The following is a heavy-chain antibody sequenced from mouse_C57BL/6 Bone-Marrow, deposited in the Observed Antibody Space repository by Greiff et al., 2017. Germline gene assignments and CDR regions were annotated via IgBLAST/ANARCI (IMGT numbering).Heavy chain of an antibody. CDR3: ARRINL. Sequence: EVNLVESGGGLVKPGGSLKLSCAASGFTFSDYGMHWVRQAPEKGLEWVAYISSGSSNIYYADTVKGGFTISRDNAKNTLFLQMTSLRSEDTAMYYCARRINLWGQGTLVTVSA. J-gene: IGHJ3*01. CDR1: GFTFSDYG. CDR2: ISSGSSNI. V-gene: IGHV5-17*01. D-gene: IGHD2-4*01.